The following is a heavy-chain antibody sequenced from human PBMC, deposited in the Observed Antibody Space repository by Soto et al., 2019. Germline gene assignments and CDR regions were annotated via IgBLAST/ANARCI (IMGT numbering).Heavy chain of an antibody. D-gene: IGHD3-22*01. V-gene: IGHV4-61*01. Sequence: PSETMSLTGTVCGGSVSSGSYYWSWIRKTLWKGLEWIGYIYYSGSTNYNPSLKSPVTLSVDTSKNQFSLKLSSVTAADTAVYYCARESYDDGRGYYYGIGYWGQGTLDTVTS. CDR2: IYYSGST. CDR1: GGSVSSGSYY. CDR3: ARESYDDGRGYYYGIGY. J-gene: IGHJ4*02.